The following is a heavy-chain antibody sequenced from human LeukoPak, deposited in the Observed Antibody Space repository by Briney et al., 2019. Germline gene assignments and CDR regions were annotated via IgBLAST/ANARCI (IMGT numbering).Heavy chain of an antibody. J-gene: IGHJ4*02. Sequence: SETLSLTCAVYGGSFSGYYWSWIRQPPGKGLEWIGEINHSGSTNYNPSLKSRVTISVDTSKNQFSLKLSSVTAADTAVYYCARDPPASSSTHSSSWSFDYWGQGTLVTVSS. V-gene: IGHV4-34*01. CDR2: INHSGST. D-gene: IGHD6-13*01. CDR1: GGSFSGYY. CDR3: ARDPPASSSTHSSSWSFDY.